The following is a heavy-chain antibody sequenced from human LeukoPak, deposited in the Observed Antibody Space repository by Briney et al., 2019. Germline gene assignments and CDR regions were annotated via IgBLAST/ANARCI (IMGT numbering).Heavy chain of an antibody. CDR1: GGSISSSNYY. CDR2: IYYSGST. Sequence: KPSETLSLTCTVSGGSISSSNYYWSWIRQPPGKGLEWIGYIYYSGSTNYNPSLKSRVTISVDTSKNQFSLKLSSVTAADTAVYYCARDRHGSGSAHSFDPWGQGTLVTVSS. J-gene: IGHJ5*02. V-gene: IGHV4-61*01. D-gene: IGHD3-10*01. CDR3: ARDRHGSGSAHSFDP.